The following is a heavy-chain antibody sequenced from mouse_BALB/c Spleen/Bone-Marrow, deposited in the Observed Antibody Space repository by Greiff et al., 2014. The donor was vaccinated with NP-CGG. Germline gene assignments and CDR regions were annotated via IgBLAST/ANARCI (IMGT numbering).Heavy chain of an antibody. CDR2: IWSGGST. CDR1: GFSLTSYG. CDR3: ARDRWSSSGTPYAMDY. V-gene: IGHV2-2*02. D-gene: IGHD4-1*01. J-gene: IGHJ4*01. Sequence: VQLQQSGPGLVQPSQSLSITCIVSGFSLTSYGVHWVRQSPGKGLEWLGVIWSGGSTDYNAAFISRLSISKDNSKSQVFFKMSSLQANDTAIYYCARDRWSSSGTPYAMDYWGQGTSVTVSS.